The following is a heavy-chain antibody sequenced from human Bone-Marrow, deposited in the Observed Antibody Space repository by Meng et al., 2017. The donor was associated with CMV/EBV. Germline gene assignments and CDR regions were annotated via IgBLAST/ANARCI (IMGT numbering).Heavy chain of an antibody. Sequence: GESLKISCAASGFTFSSYSMNWVRQAPGKGLEWVSSISSSSSYIYYADSVKGRFTISRDNAKNSLYLQMNSLRAEDTAVYYCARDRIAARGALFDPWGQGPRVTGFS. CDR3: ARDRIAARGALFDP. CDR1: GFTFSSYS. CDR2: ISSSSSYI. V-gene: IGHV3-21*01. J-gene: IGHJ5*02. D-gene: IGHD6-6*01.